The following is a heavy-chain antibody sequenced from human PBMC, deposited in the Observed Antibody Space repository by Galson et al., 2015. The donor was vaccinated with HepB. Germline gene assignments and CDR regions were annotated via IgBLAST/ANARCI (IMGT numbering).Heavy chain of an antibody. V-gene: IGHV1-18*01. J-gene: IGHJ4*02. Sequence: QSGAEVKKPGESLRTSCKASGYTFTSYGISWVRQAPGQGLEWMGWISAYNGNTNYAQKLQGRVTMTTDTSTSTAYMELRSLRSDDTAVYYCARDLDYYDSSGYLFWGQGTLVTVSS. D-gene: IGHD3-22*01. CDR1: GYTFTSYG. CDR2: ISAYNGNT. CDR3: ARDLDYYDSSGYLF.